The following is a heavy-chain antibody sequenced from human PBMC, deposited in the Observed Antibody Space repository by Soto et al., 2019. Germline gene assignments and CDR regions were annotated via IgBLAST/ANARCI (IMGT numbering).Heavy chain of an antibody. V-gene: IGHV4-4*02. CDR2: ISHSGIT. CDR3: ARVRYDRSGFDH. Sequence: QVQLQESGPGLVRPSGALSVTCAVSGDSISRSHWWSWVRQSPGKGLEWIGEISHSGITNYTPPLKSRVTISGDKSKNQLSLKLTSVTAADTAVYYCARVRYDRSGFDHWGQGTLVSVSS. D-gene: IGHD3-22*01. CDR1: GDSISRSHW. J-gene: IGHJ4*02.